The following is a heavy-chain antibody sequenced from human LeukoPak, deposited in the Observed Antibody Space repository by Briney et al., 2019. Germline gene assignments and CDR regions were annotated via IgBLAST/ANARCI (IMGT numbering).Heavy chain of an antibody. CDR3: ASDPPSYSGSYYLPY. Sequence: ASVKVSCKASGGTFSSYAISWVRQAPGQGLEWMGRIIPIFGTANYAQKFQGRVTITTDESTSTAYMELSSLRSEDTAVYYCASDPPSYSGSYYLPYWGQGTLVTVPS. CDR2: IIPIFGTA. V-gene: IGHV1-69*05. D-gene: IGHD1-26*01. J-gene: IGHJ4*02. CDR1: GGTFSSYA.